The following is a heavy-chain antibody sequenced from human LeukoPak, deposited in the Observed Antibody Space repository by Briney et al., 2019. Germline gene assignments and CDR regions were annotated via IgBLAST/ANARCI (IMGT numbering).Heavy chain of an antibody. CDR2: IYPGDSDT. V-gene: IGHV5-51*01. D-gene: IGHD4-23*01. Sequence: GESLKICCKGSGYSFTRNWIGWVRQMPGKGLEWMGIIYPGDSDTRYSPSFQGQVTISADKSINTAYLQWSSLKASDTAMYYCARRVVNNRNWYFNLWGRGTLVTVSS. CDR1: GYSFTRNW. J-gene: IGHJ2*01. CDR3: ARRVVNNRNWYFNL.